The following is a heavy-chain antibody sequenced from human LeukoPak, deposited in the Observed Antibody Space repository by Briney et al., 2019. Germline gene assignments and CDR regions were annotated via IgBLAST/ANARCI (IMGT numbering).Heavy chain of an antibody. CDR2: SNHSGST. CDR1: GGSFSGYY. V-gene: IGHV4-34*01. CDR3: ARGHIHYSDSSGYLNWFDP. D-gene: IGHD3-22*01. Sequence: SETLSLTCAVYGGSFSGYYWSWIRQPPGKGLEWIGESNHSGSTNYNSSLKSRVTISVDTSKNQFSLKLGSVTAADTAVYSCARGHIHYSDSSGYLNWFDPWGQGTLVTVSS. J-gene: IGHJ5*02.